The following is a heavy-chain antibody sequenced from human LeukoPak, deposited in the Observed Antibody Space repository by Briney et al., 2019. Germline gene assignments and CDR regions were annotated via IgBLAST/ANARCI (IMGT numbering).Heavy chain of an antibody. Sequence: KAGGSLGLSCAASGFTFSNYAMSWVRQAPGKGLEWVSAISGSGGNTYYADSVKGRFTISRDNSRSTLYLQMNSLRAEDTAVYYCVSSSSGWYRFQYWGQGTLVTVSS. D-gene: IGHD6-19*01. CDR2: ISGSGGNT. V-gene: IGHV3-23*01. CDR3: VSSSSGWYRFQY. CDR1: GFTFSNYA. J-gene: IGHJ4*02.